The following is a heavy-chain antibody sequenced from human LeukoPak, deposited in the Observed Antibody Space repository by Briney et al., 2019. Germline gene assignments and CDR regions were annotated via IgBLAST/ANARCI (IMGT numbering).Heavy chain of an antibody. V-gene: IGHV3-23*01. J-gene: IGHJ4*01. Sequence: GGSLRLSCAASGFTFSSYAMSWVRQAPGKGLEWVSAISGSGGSTYYADSVKGRFTISRDNSKNTLYLQMNSLRAEDTAVYYCAKDGQYGDYFGVCVYWGQEPWSPSPQ. D-gene: IGHD4-17*01. CDR1: GFTFSSYA. CDR3: AKDGQYGDYFGVCVY. CDR2: ISGSGGST.